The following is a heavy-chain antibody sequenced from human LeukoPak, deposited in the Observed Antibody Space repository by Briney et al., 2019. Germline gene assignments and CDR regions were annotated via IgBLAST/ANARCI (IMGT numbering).Heavy chain of an antibody. D-gene: IGHD2-21*01. CDR2: VSPGGYT. CDR1: CGSVSDYY. V-gene: IGHV4-34*01. J-gene: IGHJ5*02. Sequence: PSETLSLTCAVSCGSVSDYYWSWIRQSPEKGLEWIGEVSPGGYTTYNPSLRRRVIISEDTSENQLSLNVTSLTAADTAVYYCARIRCGRGQARCYNHWGQGSLVTVSS. CDR3: ARIRCGRGQARCYNH.